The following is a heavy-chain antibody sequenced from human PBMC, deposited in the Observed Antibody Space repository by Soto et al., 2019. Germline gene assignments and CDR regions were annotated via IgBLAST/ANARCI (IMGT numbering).Heavy chain of an antibody. V-gene: IGHV3-15*07. CDR2: IKSKDVGATT. D-gene: IGHD6-6*01. Sequence: EVQLVESGGGFANPGGSLRLSCAASGFTFSEVWMNWVRQAPGKGLEWVGRIKSKDVGATTDYAAPVKGKVTISRDDSKNTLFLHMDRLTAEDTAMYYCTTASFYAWGQGTMVTVSS. CDR1: GFTFSEVW. J-gene: IGHJ3*01. CDR3: TTASFYA.